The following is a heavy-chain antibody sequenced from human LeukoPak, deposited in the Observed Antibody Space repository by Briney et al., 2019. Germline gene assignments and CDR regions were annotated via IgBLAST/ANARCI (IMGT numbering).Heavy chain of an antibody. CDR2: IYPGDSDT. Sequence: GESLKISCKGSGYSFTSYWIGWVRQIPGKGLEWMGIIYPGDSDTRYSPSFQGQVTISADKSISTAYLQWSSLKASDTAMYYCARHGLGWFGELLSYYYYGMDVWGQGTTVTVSS. D-gene: IGHD3-10*01. CDR3: ARHGLGWFGELLSYYYYGMDV. V-gene: IGHV5-51*01. J-gene: IGHJ6*02. CDR1: GYSFTSYW.